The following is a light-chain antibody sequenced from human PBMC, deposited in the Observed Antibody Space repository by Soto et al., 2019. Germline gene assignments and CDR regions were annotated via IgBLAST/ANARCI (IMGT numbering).Light chain of an antibody. Sequence: QLVLTQPPSVSGAPGQRVTISCAGSSSNIGAGYDVHWYQQLPGTAPKLLMYGNSNRPSGVPDRFSASKSGTSASLAITGLQAEDEADYYCQSYDNSLSGWVFGGGTKLTVL. CDR1: SSNIGAGYD. J-gene: IGLJ2*01. CDR3: QSYDNSLSGWV. V-gene: IGLV1-40*01. CDR2: GNS.